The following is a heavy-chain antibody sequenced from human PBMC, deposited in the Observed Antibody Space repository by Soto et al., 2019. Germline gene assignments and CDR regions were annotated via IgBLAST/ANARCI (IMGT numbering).Heavy chain of an antibody. Sequence: QITLKESGPTLVKPTQTLTLTCSFSGFSLSSSGVAVGWMRQPPGKALEWLALIYWDEDERYSPSLQRRLTLSKDTSKNQVVLRMTNMDPSDTGTYYCAHRRGAAAVAYWGQGTLVTVSS. V-gene: IGHV2-5*02. D-gene: IGHD6-13*01. J-gene: IGHJ4*02. CDR2: IYWDEDE. CDR1: GFSLSSSGVA. CDR3: AHRRGAAAVAY.